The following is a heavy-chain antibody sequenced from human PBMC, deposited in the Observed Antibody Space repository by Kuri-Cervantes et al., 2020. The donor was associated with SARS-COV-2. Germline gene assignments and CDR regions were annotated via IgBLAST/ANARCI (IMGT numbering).Heavy chain of an antibody. CDR2: ISSSSSYI. D-gene: IGHD5-18*01. V-gene: IGHV3-21*01. J-gene: IGHJ4*02. CDR1: GFTFSSYS. CDR3: ARQRDTAMDTASPFDY. Sequence: GESLKISCAASGFTFSSYSMNWVRQAPGKGLEWVSSISSSSSYIYYADSVKGRFTISRDNAKNSLYPQMNSLRAEDTAVYYCARQRDTAMDTASPFDYWGQGTLVTVSS.